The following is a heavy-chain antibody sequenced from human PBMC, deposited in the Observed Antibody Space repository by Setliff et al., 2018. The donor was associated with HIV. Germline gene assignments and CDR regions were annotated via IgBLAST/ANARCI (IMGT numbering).Heavy chain of an antibody. D-gene: IGHD7-27*01. CDR2: TYPGDSTT. Sequence: PRESLKISCKASGYSFSDYWIGWVRQMPGKGLEWMGVTYPGDSTTRYSPSLEGQVTISADRSINTAYLQWSSLEASDTAMYYCIRRRRAPGAADLESYWGQGTLVTVSS. V-gene: IGHV5-51*01. J-gene: IGHJ4*02. CDR1: GYSFSDYW. CDR3: IRRRRAPGAADLESY.